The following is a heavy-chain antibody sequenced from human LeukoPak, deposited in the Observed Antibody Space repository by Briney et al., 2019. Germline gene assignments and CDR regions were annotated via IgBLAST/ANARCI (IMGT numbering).Heavy chain of an antibody. CDR3: AEAAKYYFGSDTYYYFDY. Sequence: SETLSLTCTVSSASISTYYWSWIRQPPGKGLEWIGYIYHSGTSNYNPSLKSRVTMSVDTSKSQFSLSLSSVTSADTAVYYCAEAAKYYFGSDTYYYFDYWGQGILATVSS. D-gene: IGHD3-10*01. J-gene: IGHJ4*02. V-gene: IGHV4-59*03. CDR2: IYHSGTS. CDR1: SASISTYY.